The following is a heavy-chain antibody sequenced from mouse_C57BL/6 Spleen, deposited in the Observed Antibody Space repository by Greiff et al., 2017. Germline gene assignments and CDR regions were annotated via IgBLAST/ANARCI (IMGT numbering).Heavy chain of an antibody. CDR3: ARSIDYGSSYVY. D-gene: IGHD1-1*01. CDR1: GYTFTDYY. CDR2: INPNNGGT. V-gene: IGHV1-26*01. J-gene: IGHJ2*01. Sequence: VQLQQSGPELVKPGASVKISCKASGYTFTDYYMNWVKQSHGKSLEWIGDINPNNGGTSYNQKFKGKATLTVDKSSSTAYMELRSLTSEDSAVYYCARSIDYGSSYVYWGQGTTLTVSS.